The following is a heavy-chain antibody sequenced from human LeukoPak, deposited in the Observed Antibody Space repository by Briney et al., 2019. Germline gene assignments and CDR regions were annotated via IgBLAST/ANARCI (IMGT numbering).Heavy chain of an antibody. CDR2: ISSSSSYI. V-gene: IGHV3-21*01. CDR1: GFTFSSYS. Sequence: PGGSLRLSCAAPGFTFSSYSMNWVRQAPGKGLEWASSISSSSSYIYYADSVKGRFTISRDNAKNSLYLQMNSLRAEDTAVYYCARDPRARPAAIEYDYWGQGTLVTVSS. J-gene: IGHJ4*02. D-gene: IGHD2-2*02. CDR3: ARDPRARPAAIEYDY.